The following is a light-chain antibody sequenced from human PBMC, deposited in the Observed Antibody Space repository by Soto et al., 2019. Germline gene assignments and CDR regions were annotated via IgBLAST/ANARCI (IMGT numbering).Light chain of an antibody. Sequence: EIVLTQSPGTLSLSPGERATLSCRAGQSVSSTSLAWYQQKPGLAPRLLIFGASFRATGIPDRFSGRGSGTDFTLTSSSLEPEDFAVYYCQQYGSSPTTFGQGTKVDIK. V-gene: IGKV3-20*01. J-gene: IGKJ1*01. CDR3: QQYGSSPTT. CDR2: GAS. CDR1: QSVSSTS.